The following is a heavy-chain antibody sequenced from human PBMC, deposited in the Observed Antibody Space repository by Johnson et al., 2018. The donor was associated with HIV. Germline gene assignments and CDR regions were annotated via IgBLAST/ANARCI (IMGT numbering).Heavy chain of an antibody. CDR3: ACSHRPYSCAGGAAFDI. CDR2: ISHDGNKI. J-gene: IGHJ3*02. D-gene: IGHD5-18*01. V-gene: IGHV3-30*03. Sequence: QVQLVESGGGVVQPGRSLRLSCEVSGFNFRDYGMHWVRQAPGKGLDWLAVISHDGNKIFYADSVKGRFTISRDNSKNTLYLQMNRLRAEDTAVYYCACSHRPYSCAGGAAFDIWGQGTMVTVSS. CDR1: GFNFRDYG.